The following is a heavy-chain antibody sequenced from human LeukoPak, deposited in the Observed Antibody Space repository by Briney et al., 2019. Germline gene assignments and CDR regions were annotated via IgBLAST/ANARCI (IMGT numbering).Heavy chain of an antibody. Sequence: GASVKVSCKASGYTFTSYYMHWVRQAPGQGLEWMGIINPSGGSTSYAQKFQGRVTMTRDTSTSTVYMELSGLRSEDTAVYYCARDLATDGFDPWGQGTLVTVSS. CDR2: INPSGGST. CDR3: ARDLATDGFDP. CDR1: GYTFTSYY. J-gene: IGHJ5*02. V-gene: IGHV1-46*01.